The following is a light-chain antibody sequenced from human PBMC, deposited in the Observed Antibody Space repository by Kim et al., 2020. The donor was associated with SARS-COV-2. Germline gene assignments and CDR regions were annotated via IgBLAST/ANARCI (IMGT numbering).Light chain of an antibody. CDR2: NDN. CDR3: AAWDDSLNGYV. Sequence: GQRDTISCSGSSSNIGSNTVNWSQQLPGTAPQLLIYNDNQRPSGVPDRFSGSKSGTSASLAISGLQSEDEADYYCAAWDDSLNGYVFGTGTKVTVL. CDR1: SSNIGSNT. J-gene: IGLJ1*01. V-gene: IGLV1-44*01.